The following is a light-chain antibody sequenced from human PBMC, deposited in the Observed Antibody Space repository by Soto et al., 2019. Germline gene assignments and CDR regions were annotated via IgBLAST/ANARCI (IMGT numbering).Light chain of an antibody. V-gene: IGKV3-15*01. J-gene: IGKJ4*01. CDR2: GAS. CDR1: QSVGRN. Sequence: EIVMTQSPATLSVSPGERATLSCRASQSVGRNLAWYQQKPGQAPRLLIYGASTRATGIPARFSGSGSGTEFTLTISRLQSADFAIYSCQQYNHWPPLTFGGGTKVEIK. CDR3: QQYNHWPPLT.